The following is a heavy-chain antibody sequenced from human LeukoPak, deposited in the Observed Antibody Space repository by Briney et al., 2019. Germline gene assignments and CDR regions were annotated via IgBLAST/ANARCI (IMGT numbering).Heavy chain of an antibody. CDR1: GYTFTSYD. D-gene: IGHD2-15*01. CDR2: MNPNSGNT. J-gene: IGHJ4*02. Sequence: ASVKVSCKATGYTFTSYDISWVRQATGQGLEWMGWMNPNSGNTGYAQKFQGRVTMTRNSSITTAYMELSSLRSEDTAVYYCARRHGRCSDGSCYYPDYWGQGPLVTVSS. V-gene: IGHV1-8*01. CDR3: ARRHGRCSDGSCYYPDY.